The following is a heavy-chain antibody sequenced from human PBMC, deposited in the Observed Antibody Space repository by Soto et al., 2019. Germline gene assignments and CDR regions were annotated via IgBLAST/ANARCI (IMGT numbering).Heavy chain of an antibody. CDR1: GGTFSSYT. CDR2: IIPILGIA. J-gene: IGHJ6*01. CDR3: ARDHDPDIVATTVYYYYGMDV. V-gene: IGHV1-69*08. Sequence: QVQLVQSGAEVKKPGSSVKVSCKASGGTFSSYTISWVRQAPGQGLEWMGRIIPILGIANYAQKFQGRVTITADKSTSTAYMELSSLRSEDTAVYYRARDHDPDIVATTVYYYYGMDVW. D-gene: IGHD5-12*01.